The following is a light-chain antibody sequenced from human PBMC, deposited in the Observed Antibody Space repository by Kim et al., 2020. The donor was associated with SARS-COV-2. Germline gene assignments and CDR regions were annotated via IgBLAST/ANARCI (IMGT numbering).Light chain of an antibody. V-gene: IGKV3-11*01. CDR2: DAA. Sequence: PGESAPLSGRASRDVGISLAWYQQTPGRSPRLLIYDAAIRAAGIPDRFSGSGSGTDFTLTIGSLAPEDFAIYYCQQRGSWPPALTFGGGTKVDIK. CDR1: RDVGIS. J-gene: IGKJ4*01. CDR3: QQRGSWPPALT.